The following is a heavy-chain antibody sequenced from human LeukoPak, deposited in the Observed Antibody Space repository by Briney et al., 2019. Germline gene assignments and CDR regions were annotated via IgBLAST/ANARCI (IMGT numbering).Heavy chain of an antibody. CDR1: VGSISSGSYY. V-gene: IGHV4-61*02. Sequence: PSETLSLTCTVSVGSISSGSYYWSWIRQPAGKGLEWIGRIYTSGSTKYNPSLKSRVTMSVDTSKNQFSLKLSSVTAADTAVYYCARGRYFEYWGQGTLVTVSS. CDR3: ARGRYFEY. J-gene: IGHJ4*02. CDR2: IYTSGST.